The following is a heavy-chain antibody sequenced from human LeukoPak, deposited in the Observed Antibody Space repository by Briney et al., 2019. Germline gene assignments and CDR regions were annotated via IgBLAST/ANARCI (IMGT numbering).Heavy chain of an antibody. CDR3: AKAHYYDSSVDY. J-gene: IGHJ4*02. V-gene: IGHV3-23*01. CDR1: GFTFSTYA. D-gene: IGHD3-22*01. CDR2: ITGSGGAT. Sequence: GGSLRLSCAASGFTFSTYAVNWVRQAPGKGLEWVSAITGSGGATYYADSVKGRFTISRDNSKNTLYLQMNSLRAEDTAVYYCAKAHYYDSSVDYWGQGTLVTVSS.